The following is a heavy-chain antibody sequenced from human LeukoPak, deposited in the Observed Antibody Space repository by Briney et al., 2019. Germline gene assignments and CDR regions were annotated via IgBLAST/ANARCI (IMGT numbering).Heavy chain of an antibody. CDR1: GFTSYNYA. Sequence: GGSLRLSCAASGFTSYNYAIHWVRQAPGKGLKWVSLISRDGGRTSYADSMKGRFTISRDNSKNSLYLQMNSLRTEDTAVYYCAKWSLTTWGYFDYWGQGTPVTVSS. CDR3: AKWSLTTWGYFDY. D-gene: IGHD1-14*01. J-gene: IGHJ4*02. V-gene: IGHV3-43*02. CDR2: ISRDGGRT.